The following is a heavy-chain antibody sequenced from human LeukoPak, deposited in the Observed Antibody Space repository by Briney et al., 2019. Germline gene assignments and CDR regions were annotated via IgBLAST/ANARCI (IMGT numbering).Heavy chain of an antibody. J-gene: IGHJ4*02. V-gene: IGHV3-7*01. Sequence: SGGSLRLSCAASGFSFSAYWMTWVRQAPGTGLEWVANINPAGTETYYVDPVKGRFTISRDNAKNLLYLQMNSLRAEDTAVYYCARFGYVAAVDLWGQGTQVTVSS. CDR2: INPAGTET. D-gene: IGHD2-15*01. CDR1: GFSFSAYW. CDR3: ARFGYVAAVDL.